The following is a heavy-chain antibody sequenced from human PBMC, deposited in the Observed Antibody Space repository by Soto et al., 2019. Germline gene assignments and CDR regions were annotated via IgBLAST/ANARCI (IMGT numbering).Heavy chain of an antibody. Sequence: GGSLRLSCAASGFTFSSYGMHWVRQAPGKGLEWVAVISYDGSNKYYADSVKGRFTISRDNSKNTLYLQMNSLRAEDTAVYYCARGIRPDYYYYGMDVWGQGTTVTVSS. CDR1: GFTFSSYG. J-gene: IGHJ6*02. CDR3: ARGIRPDYYYYGMDV. CDR2: ISYDGSNK. V-gene: IGHV3-30*03.